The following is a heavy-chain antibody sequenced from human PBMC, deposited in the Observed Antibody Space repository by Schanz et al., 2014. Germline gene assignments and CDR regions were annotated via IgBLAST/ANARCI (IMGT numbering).Heavy chain of an antibody. Sequence: VQLVESGGGLVQPGGSLRLSCAASGFTFSSYAMSWVRQAPGKGLEWVAIISLDGSNQYYADSVKGRFTISRDNSKNTLYVQLNSLRAEDTAVYHCVKDLGGSSSSWYSHFDHWGLGTLVTVSS. CDR3: VKDLGGSSSSWYSHFDH. CDR1: GFTFSSYA. J-gene: IGHJ4*02. D-gene: IGHD6-13*01. CDR2: ISLDGSNQ. V-gene: IGHV3-30*18.